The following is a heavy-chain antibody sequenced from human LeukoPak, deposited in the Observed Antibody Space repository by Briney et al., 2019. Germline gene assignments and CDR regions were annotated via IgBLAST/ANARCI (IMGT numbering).Heavy chain of an antibody. CDR1: GGSISTYY. D-gene: IGHD6-13*01. CDR3: ARGTAAAAYSYYYYMDV. Sequence: SETLSLTCTVSGGSISTYYWSWIRQPPGKGLEWIGEINHSGSTNYNPSLKSRVTISVDTSKNQFSLKLSSVTAADTAVYYCARGTAAAAYSYYYYMDVWGKGTTVTVSS. CDR2: INHSGST. J-gene: IGHJ6*03. V-gene: IGHV4-34*01.